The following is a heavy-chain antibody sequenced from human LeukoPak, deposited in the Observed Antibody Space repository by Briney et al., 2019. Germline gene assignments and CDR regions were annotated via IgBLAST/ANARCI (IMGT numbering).Heavy chain of an antibody. Sequence: RASVKVSCKASGGTFSSYAISWVRQAPGQGLEWMGWISGYNGNTNYAQKLQGRVTMTTDTSTSKAYMELRSLRSDDTAVYYCARAGDGYNLYYYYYMDVWGKGTTVTVSS. CDR3: ARAGDGYNLYYYYYMDV. CDR1: GGTFSSYA. V-gene: IGHV1-18*01. CDR2: ISGYNGNT. D-gene: IGHD5-24*01. J-gene: IGHJ6*03.